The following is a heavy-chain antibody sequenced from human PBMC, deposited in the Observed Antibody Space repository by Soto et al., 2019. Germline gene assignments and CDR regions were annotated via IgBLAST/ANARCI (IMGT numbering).Heavy chain of an antibody. Sequence: EVQLLESGGGLVQPGGSLRLSCAASGFTFSSYAMSWVRQAPGKGLEWVSAISGSGGSTYYADSVKGRFTISRDNSKNTLYLQMNSLRAEDTAVYYCAKAIVVVVAAENNFDYWGPGTLVTVSS. CDR1: GFTFSSYA. CDR3: AKAIVVVVAAENNFDY. CDR2: ISGSGGST. J-gene: IGHJ4*02. V-gene: IGHV3-23*01. D-gene: IGHD2-15*01.